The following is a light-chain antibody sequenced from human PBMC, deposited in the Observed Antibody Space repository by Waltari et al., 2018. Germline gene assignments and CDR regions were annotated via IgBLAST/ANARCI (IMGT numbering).Light chain of an antibody. Sequence: DIQMTQSPSSLSASVGDRVTITCRASQSISSYLNWYQQKPGKAPNLLIYPASSLQSGVPSRFSGSGSGTDFTLTITSLQPEDFATYYCQQSYSTPWTFGQGTKVEIK. J-gene: IGKJ1*01. V-gene: IGKV1-39*01. CDR2: PAS. CDR1: QSISSY. CDR3: QQSYSTPWT.